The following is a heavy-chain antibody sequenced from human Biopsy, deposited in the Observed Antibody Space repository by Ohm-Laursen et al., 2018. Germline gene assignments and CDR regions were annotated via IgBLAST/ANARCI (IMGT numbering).Heavy chain of an antibody. J-gene: IGHJ4*02. D-gene: IGHD3-16*01. CDR3: ARDLTWGSYFDS. CDR1: GFTFSDYY. Sequence: LRLSCSASGFTFSDYYMSWIRQAPGRGLEWVSHISGIGDTTYYADSVKGRFTISRDNSKNSLYLQMNSLRAEDTAVYYCARDLTWGSYFDSWGQGSLVTVSS. CDR2: ISGIGDTT. V-gene: IGHV3-11*01.